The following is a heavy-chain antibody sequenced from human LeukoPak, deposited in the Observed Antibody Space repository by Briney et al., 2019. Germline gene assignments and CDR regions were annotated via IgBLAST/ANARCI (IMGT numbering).Heavy chain of an antibody. J-gene: IGHJ5*02. Sequence: SETLSLTCTVSGGSISSSSYYWGWIRQPPGKGLEWIGSIYYSGSTYYNPSLKSRVTISVDTSKNQFSLKLSSVTAADTAVYYCARGRPAAGTRGIDRWGQGTLVTVSS. D-gene: IGHD6-13*01. CDR3: ARGRPAAGTRGIDR. CDR1: GGSISSSSYY. CDR2: IYYSGST. V-gene: IGHV4-39*07.